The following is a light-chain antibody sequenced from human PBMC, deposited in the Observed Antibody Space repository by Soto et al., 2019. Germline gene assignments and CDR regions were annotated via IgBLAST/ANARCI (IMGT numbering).Light chain of an antibody. Sequence: QSALTQPASVSGSPGQSITISCTGTSSDVGGYNYVSWYQQHPGKAPKLMIYDVSNRPSGVSNRFSGSKSGNTASLTISGLQADDAADYYCSSYTSSSFYVFGTGTKLTVL. CDR1: SSDVGGYNY. CDR3: SSYTSSSFYV. J-gene: IGLJ1*01. CDR2: DVS. V-gene: IGLV2-14*01.